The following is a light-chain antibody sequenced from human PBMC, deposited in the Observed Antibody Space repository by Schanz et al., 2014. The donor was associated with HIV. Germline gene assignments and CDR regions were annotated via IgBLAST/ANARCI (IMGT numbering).Light chain of an antibody. J-gene: IGKJ1*01. V-gene: IGKV3-20*01. Sequence: EIVLTQSPGTLSLSPGERATLSCRASQSVSTNSLVWYQQKPGQAPRLLIYGASTRATGIPDRFSGSGSGTDFTLTISRVEPEDYAVYYCQQYGSPPWTFGQGTKVEV. CDR3: QQYGSPPWT. CDR1: QSVSTNS. CDR2: GAS.